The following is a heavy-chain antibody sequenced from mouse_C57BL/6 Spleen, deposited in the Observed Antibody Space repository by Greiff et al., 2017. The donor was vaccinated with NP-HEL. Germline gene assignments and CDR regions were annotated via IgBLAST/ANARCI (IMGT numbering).Heavy chain of an antibody. D-gene: IGHD1-1*01. J-gene: IGHJ3*01. CDR3: ARRYYGSSPWCAY. V-gene: IGHV1-26*01. CDR2: INPNNGGT. Sequence: VQLQQSGPELVKPGASVKISCKASGYTFTDYYMNWVKQSHGKSLEWIGDINPNNGGTSYNQKFKGKATLTVDKSSSTAYMELRSLTSEDSAVYYCARRYYGSSPWCAYWGQGTLGTVSA. CDR1: GYTFTDYY.